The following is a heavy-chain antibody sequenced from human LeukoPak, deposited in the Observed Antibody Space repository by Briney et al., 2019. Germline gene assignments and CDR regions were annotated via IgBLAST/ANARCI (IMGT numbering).Heavy chain of an antibody. CDR3: AKDRSPFEY. CDR1: GFTIGGFA. Sequence: GGSLRLSCAASGFTIGGFAMTWVRQAPGKGLEWVSSIGSDYKTHYSDSVEGRFTISRDNSKNTLYLQMNSLRAEDTAVYFCAKDRSPFEYWGQGTLVTVSS. CDR2: IGSDYKT. V-gene: IGHV3-23*01. J-gene: IGHJ4*02.